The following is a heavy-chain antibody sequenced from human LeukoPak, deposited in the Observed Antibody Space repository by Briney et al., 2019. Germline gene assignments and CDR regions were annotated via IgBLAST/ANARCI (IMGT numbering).Heavy chain of an antibody. V-gene: IGHV4-34*08. Sequence: PGGSLRLSCAASGFTFSSYWMSWVRQAPGKGLEWIGEINHSGSTNYNPSLKSRVTISVDTSKNQFSLKLSSVTAADTAVYYCARQRGYYGLYYFDYWGQGTLVTVSS. J-gene: IGHJ4*02. CDR2: INHSGST. D-gene: IGHD3-3*01. CDR1: GFTFSSYW. CDR3: ARQRGYYGLYYFDY.